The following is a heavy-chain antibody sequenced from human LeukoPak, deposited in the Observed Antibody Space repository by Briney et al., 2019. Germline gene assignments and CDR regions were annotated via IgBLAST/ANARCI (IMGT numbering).Heavy chain of an antibody. J-gene: IGHJ3*02. CDR3: ARPREADDAFDI. CDR2: IWYDGSNK. Sequence: GRSLRLSCAASGFSFSNYAMDWVRQAPGKGLEWVAAIWYDGSNKYYADSVKGRFTISRDNSKNTLYLQMNSLRAEDTAVYYCARPREADDAFDIWGQGTMVTVSS. V-gene: IGHV3-33*01. CDR1: GFSFSNYA. D-gene: IGHD1-26*01.